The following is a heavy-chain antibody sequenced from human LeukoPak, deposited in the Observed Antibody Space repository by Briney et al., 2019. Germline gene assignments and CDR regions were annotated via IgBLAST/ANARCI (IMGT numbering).Heavy chain of an antibody. Sequence: ASVKVSCKASGYTFTSYGISWVRQAPGQGLEWMGRINPNSGGTNYAQKFQGRVTMTRDTSISTAYMELSRLRSDDTAVYYCARPHDYGDGFDPWGQGTLVTVSS. CDR3: ARPHDYGDGFDP. V-gene: IGHV1-2*06. CDR2: INPNSGGT. D-gene: IGHD4-17*01. CDR1: GYTFTSYG. J-gene: IGHJ5*02.